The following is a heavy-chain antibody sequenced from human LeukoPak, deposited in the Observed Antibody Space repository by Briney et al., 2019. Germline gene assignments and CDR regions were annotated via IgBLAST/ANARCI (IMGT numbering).Heavy chain of an antibody. Sequence: SQTLSLTCTVSGGSISSSSYHWSWIRQPAGKGLEWIGRIYTTGSTNYNPSLKSRVTISVDTSKNQFSLKLSSVTAADTAVYYCARAGVQWLTGFDYWGQGTLVTVSS. V-gene: IGHV4-61*02. D-gene: IGHD6-19*01. J-gene: IGHJ4*02. CDR2: IYTTGST. CDR1: GGSISSSSYH. CDR3: ARAGVQWLTGFDY.